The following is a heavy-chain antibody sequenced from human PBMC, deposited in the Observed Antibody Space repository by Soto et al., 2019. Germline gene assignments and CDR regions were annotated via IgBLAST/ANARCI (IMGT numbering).Heavy chain of an antibody. J-gene: IGHJ4*02. CDR3: ATYDFWSGPPHKDIAY. CDR2: FDPEDGET. CDR1: GYTLTELS. D-gene: IGHD3-3*01. Sequence: ASVKVSCKVSGYTLTELSMHWVRQAPGKGLEWMGGFDPEDGETIYAQKFQGRVTMTEDTSTDTAYMELSSLRSEDTAVYYCATYDFWSGPPHKDIAYSGQGTLVTVSS. V-gene: IGHV1-24*01.